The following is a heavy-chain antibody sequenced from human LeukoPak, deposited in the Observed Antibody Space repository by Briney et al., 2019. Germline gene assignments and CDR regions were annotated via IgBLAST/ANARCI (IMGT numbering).Heavy chain of an antibody. D-gene: IGHD6-13*01. J-gene: IGHJ4*02. CDR1: GFTFSSYG. CDR3: AATGSAAATG. Sequence: GGSLRLSCAASGFTFSSYGMHWVRQAPGKGLEWVAVISHDGSNKYYADSVKGRFTISRDNSKNTLYLQMNSLRAEDTAVYYCAATGSAAATGGGQGTLVTVSS. CDR2: ISHDGSNK. V-gene: IGHV3-30*03.